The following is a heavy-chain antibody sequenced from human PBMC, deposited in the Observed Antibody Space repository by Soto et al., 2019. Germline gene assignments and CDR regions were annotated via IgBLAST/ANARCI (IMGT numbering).Heavy chain of an antibody. Sequence: KTSETLSLTCTVSGGSISSGGYYWSWIRQPPGKGLEWIGYIYYSGSTYYNPSLKSRVTISVDTSKNQFSLKLSSVTAADTAVYYCARESFDKRFYYYYGMDVWGQGTTVTVSS. J-gene: IGHJ6*02. D-gene: IGHD3-9*01. V-gene: IGHV4-30-4*01. CDR1: GGSISSGGYY. CDR2: IYYSGST. CDR3: ARESFDKRFYYYYGMDV.